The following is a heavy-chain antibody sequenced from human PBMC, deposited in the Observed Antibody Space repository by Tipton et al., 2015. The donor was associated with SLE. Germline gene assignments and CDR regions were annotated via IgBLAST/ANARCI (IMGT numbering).Heavy chain of an antibody. D-gene: IGHD2-2*01. V-gene: IGHV4-61*01. J-gene: IGHJ4*02. Sequence: TLSLTCIVSGDSISSSSYFWHWIRQSPGKGLEWIGYVYDSGTTKYNPSLKSRLTISVDTSKNQFSLKLTSVTAADTAVYYCARGYCSATSCFSQFDSWGRGTLVTVSS. CDR2: VYDSGTT. CDR1: GDSISSSSYF. CDR3: ARGYCSATSCFSQFDS.